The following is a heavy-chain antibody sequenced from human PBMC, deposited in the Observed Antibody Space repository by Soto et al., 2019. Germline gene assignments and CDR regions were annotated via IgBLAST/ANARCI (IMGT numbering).Heavy chain of an antibody. CDR3: ASFPYSSGWEFDY. V-gene: IGHV3-66*01. D-gene: IGHD6-19*01. J-gene: IGHJ4*02. CDR1: GFTVSSNY. CDR2: IYSGGST. Sequence: GGSLRLSCAASGFTVSSNYMSWVRQAPGKGLEWVSVIYSGGSTYYGDSVKGRFTISRDKSKNTLYLQMNSLRAEDTAVYYCASFPYSSGWEFDYWGQGTLVTVSS.